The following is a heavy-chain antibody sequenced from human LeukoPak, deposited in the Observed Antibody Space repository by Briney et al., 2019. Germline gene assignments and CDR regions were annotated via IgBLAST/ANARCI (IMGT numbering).Heavy chain of an antibody. CDR2: ISDNGVYT. CDR3: ARDPTVTTDVELIVDAFDI. CDR1: GFPFTSYA. J-gene: IGHJ3*02. D-gene: IGHD4-17*01. Sequence: GGSLRLSCAASGFPFTSYAMSWVRQAPGKGLEWVSAISDNGVYTYYADSVKGRFTISRDNSKNTLYLQMNSLRAEDTAVYYCARDPTVTTDVELIVDAFDIWGQGTMVTVSS. V-gene: IGHV3-23*01.